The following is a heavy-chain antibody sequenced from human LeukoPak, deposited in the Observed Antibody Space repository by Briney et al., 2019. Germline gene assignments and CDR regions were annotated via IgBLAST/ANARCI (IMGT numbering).Heavy chain of an antibody. J-gene: IGHJ4*02. CDR2: IKEDGNEI. CDR1: GFSFSSNC. Sequence: PGGSLRLSCAVSGFSFSSNCMGWVRQAPGKGLEWVAKIKEDGNEIYYVDSVKGRFTISRDNTKNSLFLQMNSLRAEDTAVYYCATGGAVAGRFAYWGQGTLVTVSS. D-gene: IGHD6-19*01. CDR3: ATGGAVAGRFAY. V-gene: IGHV3-7*01.